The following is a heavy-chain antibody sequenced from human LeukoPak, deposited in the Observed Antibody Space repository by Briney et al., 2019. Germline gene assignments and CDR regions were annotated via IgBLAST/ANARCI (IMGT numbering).Heavy chain of an antibody. CDR2: IFYSGST. CDR1: GVSISSYY. Sequence: PSETLSLTCTVSGVSISSYYWSWIRQPPGKGLEWIGYIFYSGSTNCNPSLKSRVTISVDTSKNQFSLNLSSVTAADTAIYYCARDTGYLGSNYGMDVWGQGTTVTASS. J-gene: IGHJ6*02. CDR3: ARDTGYLGSNYGMDV. D-gene: IGHD3-22*01. V-gene: IGHV4-59*01.